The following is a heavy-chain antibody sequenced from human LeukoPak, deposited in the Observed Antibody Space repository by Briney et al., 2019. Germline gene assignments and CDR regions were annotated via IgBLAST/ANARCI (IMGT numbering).Heavy chain of an antibody. V-gene: IGHV4-4*09. D-gene: IGHD3-16*02. Sequence: PSEALSLTCTDSRGSIGTYYWRWVRQSPGAGLGWIGYIYMTGTRYNPYLQSRVTISVDRSRNQFFLNMTSVTAADTAVYYCARHIGGGIEDMDVWGRGTKVTVSS. J-gene: IGHJ6*03. CDR3: ARHIGGGIEDMDV. CDR1: RGSIGTYY. CDR2: IYMTGT.